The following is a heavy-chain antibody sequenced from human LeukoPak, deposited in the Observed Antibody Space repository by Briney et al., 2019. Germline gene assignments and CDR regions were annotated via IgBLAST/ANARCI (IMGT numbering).Heavy chain of an antibody. Sequence: GGSLRLSCAASGFTVSSNYMSWVRQAPGKGLEWVSVIYSGGSTYYADSVKGRFTISRDNAKNSLYLQMNNLRAEDTAVYYCARVKNGFDGNGYPYYYYYMDVWGRGTTATVSS. V-gene: IGHV3-53*01. CDR3: ARVKNGFDGNGYPYYYYYMDV. D-gene: IGHD3-22*01. J-gene: IGHJ6*03. CDR2: IYSGGST. CDR1: GFTVSSNY.